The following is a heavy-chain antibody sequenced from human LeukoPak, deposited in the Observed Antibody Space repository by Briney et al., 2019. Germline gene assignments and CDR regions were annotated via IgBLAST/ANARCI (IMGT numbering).Heavy chain of an antibody. CDR2: IYYSGST. V-gene: IGHV4-31*03. J-gene: IGHJ4*02. CDR3: ARATGALDY. Sequence: PSETLSLTCTVSGGSISSGGYHWSWIRQHPGKGLEWIGYIYYSGSTYYNPSLKSRVTISVDTSKNQFSLKLSSVTAADTAVYYCARATGALDYWGQGTLVTVSS. D-gene: IGHD1-14*01. CDR1: GGSISSGGYH.